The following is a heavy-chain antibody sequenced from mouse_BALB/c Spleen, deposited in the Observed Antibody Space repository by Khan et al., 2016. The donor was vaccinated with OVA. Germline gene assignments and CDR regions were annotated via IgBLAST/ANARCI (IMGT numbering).Heavy chain of an antibody. CDR1: GYTFTDYA. Sequence: QVQLKQPGAELVRPGVSVKISCKGSGYTFTDYAMHWVKQSHAKSLEWIGVISTLYGDATYNQMFKGKATMTVDKSSSTAYMERARLTSEDSDINYGARRSCNSRLAYWGQGTLVTVSA. D-gene: IGHD2-1*01. CDR2: ISTLYGDA. J-gene: IGHJ3*01. CDR3: ARRSCNSRLAY. V-gene: IGHV1S137*01.